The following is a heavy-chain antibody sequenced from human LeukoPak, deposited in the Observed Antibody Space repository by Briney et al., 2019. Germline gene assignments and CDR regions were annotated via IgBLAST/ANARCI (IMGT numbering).Heavy chain of an antibody. CDR2: IWYDGNDK. CDR3: AKDPLQYGSGSYYFDY. V-gene: IGHV3-30*02. CDR1: GFTFSSYG. Sequence: GGSLRLSCAASGFTFSSYGMHWVRQAPGKGLEWVAFIWYDGNDKYYADSVKGRFTISRDSPKNTLYLQMNSLRAEDTAVYYCAKDPLQYGSGSYYFDYWGQGTLVTVSS. J-gene: IGHJ4*02. D-gene: IGHD3-10*01.